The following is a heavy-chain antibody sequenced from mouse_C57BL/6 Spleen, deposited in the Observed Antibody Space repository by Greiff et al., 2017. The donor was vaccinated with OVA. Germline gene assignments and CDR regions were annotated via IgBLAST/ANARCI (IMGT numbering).Heavy chain of an antibody. V-gene: IGHV5-17*01. D-gene: IGHD2-3*01. CDR3: ARSFYDSAFAY. CDR2: ISSGSSTI. Sequence: EVMLVESGGGLVKPGGSLKLSCAASGFTFSDYGMHWVRQAPEKGLEWVAYISSGSSTIYYADTVKGRFTISRDNAKNTLFLQMTSLRSEDTAMYYCARSFYDSAFAYWGQGTLVTVSA. J-gene: IGHJ3*01. CDR1: GFTFSDYG.